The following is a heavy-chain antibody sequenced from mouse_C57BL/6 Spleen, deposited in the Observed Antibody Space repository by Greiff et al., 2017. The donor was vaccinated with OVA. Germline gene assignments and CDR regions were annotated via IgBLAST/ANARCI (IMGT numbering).Heavy chain of an antibody. CDR1: GYTFTDYN. D-gene: IGHD1-1*01. CDR3: ATLYYGSSYGYFDV. J-gene: IGHJ1*03. Sequence: VQLQQSGPELVKPGASVKIPCKASGYTFTDYNMDWVKQSHGKSLEWIGDINPNNGGTIYNQKFKGKATLTVDKSSSTAYMELRSLTSEDTAVYYCATLYYGSSYGYFDVWGTGTTVTVSS. V-gene: IGHV1-18*01. CDR2: INPNNGGT.